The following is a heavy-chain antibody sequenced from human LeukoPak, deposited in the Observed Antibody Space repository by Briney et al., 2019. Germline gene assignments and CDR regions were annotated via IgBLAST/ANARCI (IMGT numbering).Heavy chain of an antibody. D-gene: IGHD4-17*01. V-gene: IGHV3-23*01. Sequence: GGSLRLSCAASGFTFSSYSMSWVRQAPGKGLEWVSAISASGGSTYYADSVKGRFTMSRDNSKNTLYLQMNSLRADDTAVYYCAKGTEPADYGAHFDYWGQGTLVTVSS. J-gene: IGHJ4*02. CDR3: AKGTEPADYGAHFDY. CDR2: ISASGGST. CDR1: GFTFSSYS.